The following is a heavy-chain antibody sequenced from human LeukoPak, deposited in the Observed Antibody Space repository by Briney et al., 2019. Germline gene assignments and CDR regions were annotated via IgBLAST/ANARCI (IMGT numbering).Heavy chain of an antibody. V-gene: IGHV1-69*06. CDR2: IIPIFGTA. J-gene: IGHJ6*03. CDR3: ARVVGLTGYSITWYSGYYYYMDV. CDR1: GGTFSSYA. Sequence: SVKVSCNASGGTFSSYAISWVRQAPGQGLEWMGGIIPIFGTANYAQKFQDRVTITADKSTSTAYMELSSLRSEDTAVYYCARVVGLTGYSITWYSGYYYYMDVWGKGTTVTVSS. D-gene: IGHD6-13*01.